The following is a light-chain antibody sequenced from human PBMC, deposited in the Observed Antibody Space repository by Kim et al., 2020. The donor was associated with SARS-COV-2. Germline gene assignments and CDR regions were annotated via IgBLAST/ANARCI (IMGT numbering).Light chain of an antibody. J-gene: IGKJ1*01. CDR3: QQYRSYPWT. CDR2: QAS. CDR1: QGIDSW. V-gene: IGKV1-5*03. Sequence: DTQMTQSPYTLSASVGDRVIITCRASQGIDSWLAWYQQRPGRAPNLLIYQASILESGVPSRFSGSGSGTDFTLTISSLQPDDFATYYCQQYRSYPWTFGQGTKVDIK.